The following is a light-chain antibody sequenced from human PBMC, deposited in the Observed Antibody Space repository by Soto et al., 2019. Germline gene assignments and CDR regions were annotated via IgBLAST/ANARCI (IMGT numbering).Light chain of an antibody. CDR2: YVR. CDR3: SSYNSSITVI. J-gene: IGLJ2*01. CDR1: SSDVGGYNF. V-gene: IGLV2-14*03. Sequence: QSALTQPASVSGSPGQSITISCTGTSSDVGGYNFVSWYQQHPGKAPKFIIYYVRNRPSGVSTRFSGSRSVNTASLTISGLQAEDEADYYCSSYNSSITVIFGGGTKLTVL.